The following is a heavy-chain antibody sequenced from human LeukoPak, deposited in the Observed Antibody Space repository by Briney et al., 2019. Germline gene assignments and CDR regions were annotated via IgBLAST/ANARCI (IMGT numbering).Heavy chain of an antibody. D-gene: IGHD5-24*01. CDR1: GFTFSSYG. Sequence: PGGSLRLSCAASGFTFSSYGMHWVRQAPGKGLEWVAVISYDGSNKYYADSVKGRFTISRDNSKNTLYLQMNSLRAEDTAVYYCAKDHVEMATSFGDYWGQGTLVTVSS. J-gene: IGHJ4*02. V-gene: IGHV3-30*18. CDR3: AKDHVEMATSFGDY. CDR2: ISYDGSNK.